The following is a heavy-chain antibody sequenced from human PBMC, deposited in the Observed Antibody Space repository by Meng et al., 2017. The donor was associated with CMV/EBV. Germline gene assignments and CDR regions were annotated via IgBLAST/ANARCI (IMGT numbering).Heavy chain of an antibody. Sequence: ASVKVSCKASGYTLTGYSMHWVRQAPGQGLEWMGWINPNSGDAHYAQKFQGRVTMTRDTSISTAYMEVSSLSSDDTAVYYCARVGETIFGVVTHLDHWGQGTLVTVSS. CDR3: ARVGETIFGVVTHLDH. J-gene: IGHJ4*02. CDR1: GYTLTGYS. D-gene: IGHD3-3*01. CDR2: INPNSGDA. V-gene: IGHV1-2*02.